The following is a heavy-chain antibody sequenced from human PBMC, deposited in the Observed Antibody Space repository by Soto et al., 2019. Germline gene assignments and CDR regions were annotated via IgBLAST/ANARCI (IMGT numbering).Heavy chain of an antibody. D-gene: IGHD6-13*01. CDR2: MNPNSGNT. V-gene: IGHV1-8*01. J-gene: IGHJ4*02. CDR1: GYTFTSYD. CDR3: AREHSSSWRFDY. Sequence: QVQLVRSGAEVKKHGASVKVSCKASGYTFTSYDINWVRQATGQGLEWMGWMNPNSGNTGYAQKFQGRVTMTRNTSISTAYMELSSLRSEDTAVYYCAREHSSSWRFDYWGQGTLVTVSS.